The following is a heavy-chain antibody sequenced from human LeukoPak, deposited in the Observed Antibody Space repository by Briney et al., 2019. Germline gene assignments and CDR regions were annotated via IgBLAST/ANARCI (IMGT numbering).Heavy chain of an antibody. V-gene: IGHV4-39*07. D-gene: IGHD4-17*01. CDR3: ARDYGDSYFDY. Sequence: SETLSLTCTVSGGSISSYYWSWIRQPPWKGLEWIGRIYSSGSTHYNPPLKSRVTISVDTSKNQFSLKLSSVTAADTAVYYCARDYGDSYFDYWGQGTLVTVSS. J-gene: IGHJ4*02. CDR2: IYSSGST. CDR1: GGSISSYY.